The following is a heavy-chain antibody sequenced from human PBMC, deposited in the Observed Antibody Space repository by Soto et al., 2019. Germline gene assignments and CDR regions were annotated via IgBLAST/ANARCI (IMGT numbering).Heavy chain of an antibody. J-gene: IGHJ4*02. D-gene: IGHD3-3*01. CDR1: GYTFTSYG. V-gene: IGHV1-18*04. CDR2: ISAYNGNT. CDR3: ARDRTARLFGVVNDFDY. Sequence: ASVKVSCKASGYTFTSYGISWVRQAPGQGLEWMGWISAYNGNTNYAQKLQGRVTMTTDTSTSTAYMELRSLRSDDTAVYYCARDRTARLFGVVNDFDYWGQGTLVTVYS.